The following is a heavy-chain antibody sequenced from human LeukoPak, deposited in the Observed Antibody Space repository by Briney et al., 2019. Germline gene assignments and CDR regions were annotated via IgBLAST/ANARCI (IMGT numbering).Heavy chain of an antibody. V-gene: IGHV3-48*03. D-gene: IGHD3-10*01. CDR2: ISNRDNTI. CDR3: AGVRGEAPFDY. Sequence: PGGSLRLSCAASGFTFSSYVMAWVRQAPGKGLEWLSFISNRDNTIYTADSVKGRFTISRDNAKNSLYLQMNSLRDDDTAIYYCAGVRGEAPFDYWGRGTLVTVSS. CDR1: GFTFSSYV. J-gene: IGHJ4*02.